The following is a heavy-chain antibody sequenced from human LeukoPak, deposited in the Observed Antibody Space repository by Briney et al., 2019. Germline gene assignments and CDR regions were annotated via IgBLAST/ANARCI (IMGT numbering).Heavy chain of an antibody. J-gene: IGHJ4*02. D-gene: IGHD4-11*01. CDR2: ISASGSTI. CDR1: GFTFTHYA. CDR3: AKDLTKQGSTVPYFDY. Sequence: PGGSLRLSCIASGFTFTHYAMTWVRQAPGKGLEWVSDISASGSTIHYADSVKGRFTVSRDNSKNTLYLQMNSLRAEDTAVYYCAKDLTKQGSTVPYFDYWGQGTLVTVSS. V-gene: IGHV3-23*01.